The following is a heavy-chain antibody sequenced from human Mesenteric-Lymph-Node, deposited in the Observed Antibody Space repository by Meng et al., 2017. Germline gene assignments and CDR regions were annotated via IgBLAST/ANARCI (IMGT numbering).Heavy chain of an antibody. CDR1: GGSFSGSY. CDR3: AKEGASA. CDR2: INHSGST. V-gene: IGHV4-34*01. D-gene: IGHD1-26*01. J-gene: IGHJ4*02. Sequence: HLQLLAAGLLTPSETRSTPCAVDGGSFSGSYWSWIRQPPGKGLEWIGEINHSGSTNYNPSLKSRVTISVDTSKNQFSLKLSSVTAADTAVYYCAKEGASAWGQGTLVTVSS.